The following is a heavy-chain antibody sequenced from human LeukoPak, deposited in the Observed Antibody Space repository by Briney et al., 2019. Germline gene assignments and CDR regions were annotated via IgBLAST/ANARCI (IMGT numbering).Heavy chain of an antibody. J-gene: IGHJ4*02. CDR3: AKGAYFSGSYGFAFDY. CDR1: GLTFSSYP. V-gene: IGHV3-23*01. CDR2: ISGGGGST. D-gene: IGHD3-10*01. Sequence: GGSLRLSCAASGLTFSSYPMTWVRQAPGKGLEWVSAISGGGGSTHYADSVKGRFTISRDNSKNTLYLQMNSLRAEDTAVYFCAKGAYFSGSYGFAFDYWGQGTLVTVSS.